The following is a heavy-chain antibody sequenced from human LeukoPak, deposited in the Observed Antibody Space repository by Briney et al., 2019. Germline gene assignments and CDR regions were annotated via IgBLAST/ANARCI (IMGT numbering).Heavy chain of an antibody. Sequence: PSETLSLTXIVSGGSIGRYYWSWIRQTPGKGLEWIGHIYDSGSTNYNPSLKSRVIISIDTSMNQFSLKLSSVTAADTAVYYCAREGPSGIYPFDIWGQGTMVTVSS. CDR3: AREGPSGIYPFDI. V-gene: IGHV4-59*01. CDR1: GGSIGRYY. J-gene: IGHJ3*02. D-gene: IGHD1-26*01. CDR2: IYDSGST.